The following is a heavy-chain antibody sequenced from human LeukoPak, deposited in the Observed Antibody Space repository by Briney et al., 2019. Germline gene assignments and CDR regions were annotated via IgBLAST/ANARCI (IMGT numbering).Heavy chain of an antibody. CDR3: ATVPGSGYYSELP. CDR2: FDPEDGET. CDR1: GYTLTELS. J-gene: IGHJ5*02. D-gene: IGHD3-22*01. Sequence: ASVTVSCKVSGYTLTELSMHWVRQAPGKGLEWMGGFDPEDGETIYAQKFQGRVTMTEDTSTDTAYMELSSLRSEDTAVYYCATVPGSGYYSELPWGQGTLVTVSS. V-gene: IGHV1-24*01.